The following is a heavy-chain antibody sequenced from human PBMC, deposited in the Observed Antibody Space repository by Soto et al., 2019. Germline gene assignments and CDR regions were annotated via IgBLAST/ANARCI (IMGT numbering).Heavy chain of an antibody. CDR1: SYTFTSYG. Sequence: QVQLVQSGAEEKKPGASVKVSCKASSYTFTSYGISWVRLAPGQGLEWMGWISAYNGKTNYAQQLQGSVTKTTDTTTRTAYMELRRLGSDDAAVYCWARDNPPLGYWGQGTLVTVSS. J-gene: IGHJ4*02. CDR2: ISAYNGKT. V-gene: IGHV1-18*01. CDR3: ARDNPPLGY.